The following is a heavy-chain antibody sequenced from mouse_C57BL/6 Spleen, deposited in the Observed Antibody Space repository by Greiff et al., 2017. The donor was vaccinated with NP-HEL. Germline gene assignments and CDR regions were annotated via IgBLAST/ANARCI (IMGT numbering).Heavy chain of an antibody. D-gene: IGHD2-2*01. CDR2: IDPSDSET. CDR1: GYTFTSYW. V-gene: IGHV1-52*01. CDR3: ANGYPSYWYFDV. Sequence: QVQLQQSGAELVRPGSSVKLSCKASGYTFTSYWMHWVKQRPIQGLEWIGNIDPSDSETHYNQKFKDKATLTVDKSSSTAYMQLSSLTSEDSAVYYCANGYPSYWYFDVWGTGTTVTVSS. J-gene: IGHJ1*03.